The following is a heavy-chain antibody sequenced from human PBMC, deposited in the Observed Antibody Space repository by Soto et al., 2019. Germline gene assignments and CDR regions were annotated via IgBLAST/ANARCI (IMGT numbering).Heavy chain of an antibody. Sequence: EIQLLESGGELVQPGGSLRLSCAASGFSFMSYVMAWVRQATGKGPEWVSSISGSSSGTFYSDSVKGRFTISRDNSQNTLYLQMDSLRVDDTASYYCARVHYYDDSAAYYRSKGGFDPWGQGTLVTVSS. D-gene: IGHD3-22*01. J-gene: IGHJ5*02. V-gene: IGHV3-23*01. CDR1: GFSFMSYV. CDR3: ARVHYYDDSAAYYRSKGGFDP. CDR2: ISGSSSGT.